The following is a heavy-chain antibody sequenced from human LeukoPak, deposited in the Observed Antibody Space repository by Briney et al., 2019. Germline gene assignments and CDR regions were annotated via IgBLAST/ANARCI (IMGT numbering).Heavy chain of an antibody. CDR3: ASRIATAGSVDY. CDR1: GFTVTSYD. Sequence: GGSLRLSCAASGFTVTSYDMSWVRQAPGKGLEWVSLIYSGGSAYYTDSVKGRFTISRDNSKNTLHLQMNTLRAEDTAVYYCASRIATAGSVDYWGQGTLVTVSS. D-gene: IGHD6-13*01. J-gene: IGHJ4*02. CDR2: IYSGGSA. V-gene: IGHV3-53*01.